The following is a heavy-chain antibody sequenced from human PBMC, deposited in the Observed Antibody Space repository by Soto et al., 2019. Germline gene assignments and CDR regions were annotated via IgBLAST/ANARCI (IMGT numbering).Heavy chain of an antibody. D-gene: IGHD3-10*01. CDR2: ISSSGNTV. CDR3: ARDSRVYYGSGSSVDG. J-gene: IGHJ4*02. V-gene: IGHV3-11*01. Sequence: PGGSVRLSGAASGFTFSDYYMSWIRQAPGKALEWVSYISSSGNTVYYADSVEGRFTISRDNAQNSVHLQMNSLRAEDTAVYYCARDSRVYYGSGSSVDGWGQGTLVTVSS. CDR1: GFTFSDYY.